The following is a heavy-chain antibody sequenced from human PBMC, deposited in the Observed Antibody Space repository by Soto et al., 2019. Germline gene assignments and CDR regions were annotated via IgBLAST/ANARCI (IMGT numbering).Heavy chain of an antibody. CDR2: MNPNSGNT. Sequence: GASVKVSCKASGYTFTSYDINWVRQATGQGLEWMGWMNPNSGNTGYAQKFQGRVTMTRNTSISTAYMELSSLRSEDTAVYYCARESAGATRCYGMDIWGQGTTVTVSS. J-gene: IGHJ6*02. CDR1: GYTFTSYD. CDR3: ARESAGATRCYGMDI. V-gene: IGHV1-8*01. D-gene: IGHD1-26*01.